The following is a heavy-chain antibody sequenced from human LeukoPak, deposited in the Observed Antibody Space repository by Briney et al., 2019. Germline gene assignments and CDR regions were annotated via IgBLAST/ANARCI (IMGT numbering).Heavy chain of an antibody. J-gene: IGHJ4*02. CDR3: AKDRSAAAGYSSDY. Sequence: QSGGSLRLSCAASGFTFSSYAMSWVRQAPGKGLEWVSGISASGGSTFYADSVKGRFTISRDNSKNTLYLQMNSLRVEDTALYYCAKDRSAAAGYSSDYWGQGTLVTVSS. V-gene: IGHV3-23*01. CDR2: ISASGGST. CDR1: GFTFSSYA. D-gene: IGHD6-13*01.